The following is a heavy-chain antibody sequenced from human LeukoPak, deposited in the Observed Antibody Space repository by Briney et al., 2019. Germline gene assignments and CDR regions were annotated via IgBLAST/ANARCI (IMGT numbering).Heavy chain of an antibody. Sequence: GGSLRLSCAASGFTFDDYAMHWVRQAPGKGLEWVSLISGNGGSTYYADSVKGRFTISRDNSKNSLYLQMNSLRTEDTALCYCAKDMGGSGTAAYYGMDVWGQGTTVTVSS. CDR3: AKDMGGSGTAAYYGMDV. J-gene: IGHJ6*02. CDR2: ISGNGGST. V-gene: IGHV3-43*02. D-gene: IGHD3-10*01. CDR1: GFTFDDYA.